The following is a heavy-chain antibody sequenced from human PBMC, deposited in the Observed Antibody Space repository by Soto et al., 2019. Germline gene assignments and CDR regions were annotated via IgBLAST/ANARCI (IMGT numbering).Heavy chain of an antibody. V-gene: IGHV3-23*01. CDR2: INGRGGVT. J-gene: IGHJ5*02. CDR3: ARDYLETNWFDP. Sequence: RGSLRLSCAMSGFTFNSHAMSWVRQAPGKGLEWVSAINGRGGVTLYADSVKGRFTISRDNAKNSLYLQMNSLRDEDTAVYYCARDYLETNWFDPWGQGTLVTVSS. CDR1: GFTFNSHA.